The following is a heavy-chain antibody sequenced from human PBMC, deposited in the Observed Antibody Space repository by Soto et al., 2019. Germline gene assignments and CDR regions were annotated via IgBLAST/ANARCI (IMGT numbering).Heavy chain of an antibody. Sequence: RLSCAASGFSFSDHYMYWVRQASGKGLEWVGRIRNKANSYTAEYAASVKGRFTVSRDDSKNSLYLEMNSLKIEDTALYYCVRAGTGFQLDYWGQGTLVTVTS. J-gene: IGHJ4*02. V-gene: IGHV3-72*01. CDR1: GFSFSDHY. CDR2: IRNKANSYTA. D-gene: IGHD3-9*01. CDR3: VRAGTGFQLDY.